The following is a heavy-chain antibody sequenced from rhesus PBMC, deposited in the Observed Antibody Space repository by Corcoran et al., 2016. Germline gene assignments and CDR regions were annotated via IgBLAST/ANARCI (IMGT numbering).Heavy chain of an antibody. CDR3: ARAPTGNFDC. CDR2: IGGSSGTT. J-gene: IGHJ4*01. Sequence: QVQMQESGPGLVKPSETLSLTCAVSGGPLSGYYWHWLRPPPGMGLEWIGYIGGSSGTTQYNPSLKSRVTVSTDTSKNQFSLKLSSVTAADTAVYYCARAPTGNFDCWGQGVLVTVSS. CDR1: GGPLSGYY. V-gene: IGHV4-165*02.